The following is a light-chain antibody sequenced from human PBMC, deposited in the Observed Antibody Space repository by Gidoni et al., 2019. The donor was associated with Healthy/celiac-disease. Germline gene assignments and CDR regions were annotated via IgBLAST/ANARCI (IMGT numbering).Light chain of an antibody. CDR3: QQYYSPPYT. Sequence: DIVMTQSPDSLAVSLGERATINCKSSQSVLSSSNNKNYLAWYQQKPGQPPKLLIYWASTRESGVPDRFSGSGSGPDFPLTISSLQAEDVAVYYCQQYYSPPYTFGQRTKLEIK. J-gene: IGKJ2*01. CDR1: QSVLSSSNNKNY. V-gene: IGKV4-1*01. CDR2: WAS.